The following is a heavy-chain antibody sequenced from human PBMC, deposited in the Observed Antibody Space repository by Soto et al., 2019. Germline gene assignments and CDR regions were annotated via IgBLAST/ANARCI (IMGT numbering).Heavy chain of an antibody. CDR2: ISGSGGST. J-gene: IGHJ6*03. CDR3: AKDLADYDFWSGLVNYYYYMDV. Sequence: GGSLRLSCAASGFTFSSYAMSWVRQAPGKGLEWVSAISGSGGSTYYADSVKGRFTISRDNSKNTLYLQMNSLRAEDTAVYYCAKDLADYDFWSGLVNYYYYMDVWGKGTTVTVSS. V-gene: IGHV3-23*01. D-gene: IGHD3-3*01. CDR1: GFTFSSYA.